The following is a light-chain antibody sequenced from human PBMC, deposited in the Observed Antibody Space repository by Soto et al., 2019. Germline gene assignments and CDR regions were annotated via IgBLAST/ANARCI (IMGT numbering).Light chain of an antibody. CDR2: DAS. CDR1: PGVSSY. V-gene: IGKV3D-11*01. CDR3: QQRSNWHPGT. J-gene: IGKJ5*01. Sequence: EIVFTQSPATLSLSPGERATLSCRASPGVSSYLAWYQQKPGQAPRLLIYDASNRATGIPARFSGSGPGTDFTLTISSLEPEDFAVYYCQQRSNWHPGTFGQGTRLEIK.